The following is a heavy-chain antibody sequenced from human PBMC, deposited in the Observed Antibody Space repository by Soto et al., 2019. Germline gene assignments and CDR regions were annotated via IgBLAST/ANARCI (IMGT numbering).Heavy chain of an antibody. CDR1: GFTFSSYA. Sequence: GGSLRLSCAASGFTFSSYAMHWVRQAPGKGLEYVSAISSNGGSTYYADSVKGRFTISRDNSKNTLYLQMGSLRAEDMAVYYCARESIAARAGTTIYYYGMDVWGRGTTVTVSS. CDR3: ARESIAARAGTTIYYYGMDV. D-gene: IGHD6-6*01. J-gene: IGHJ6*02. V-gene: IGHV3-64*02. CDR2: ISSNGGST.